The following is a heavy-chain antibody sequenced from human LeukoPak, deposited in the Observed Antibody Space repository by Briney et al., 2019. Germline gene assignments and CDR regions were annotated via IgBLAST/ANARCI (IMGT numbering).Heavy chain of an antibody. CDR3: ARRPGGSSQGNWFDP. V-gene: IGHV1-46*01. D-gene: IGHD1-26*01. J-gene: IGHJ5*02. CDR1: GYSFTSYF. Sequence: ASVKVSCKASGYSFTSYFMHWVRQAPGQGLEWMGIINPSAGGIDYAQKFQGRITMTRDTSTSTVYMELRSLRSEDTAVYYCARRPGGSSQGNWFDPWGQGTLVTVSS. CDR2: INPSAGGI.